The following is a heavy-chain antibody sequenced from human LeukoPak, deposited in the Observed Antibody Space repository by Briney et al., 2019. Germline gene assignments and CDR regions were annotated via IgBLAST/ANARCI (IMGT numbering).Heavy chain of an antibody. CDR1: GFTFSSYA. CDR3: AKDKRVVGATES. Sequence: GGSLRLSCAASGFTFSSYAMSWVRQAPGKGLEWVSAISGSGGSTYYADSVKGRFTISRDNSKNTLYLQMNSLRAEDTAVYYRAKDKRVVGATESWGQGTLVTVSS. V-gene: IGHV3-23*01. CDR2: ISGSGGST. J-gene: IGHJ4*02. D-gene: IGHD1-26*01.